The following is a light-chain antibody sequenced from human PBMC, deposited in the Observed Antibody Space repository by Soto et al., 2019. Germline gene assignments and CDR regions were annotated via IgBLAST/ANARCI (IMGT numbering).Light chain of an antibody. CDR3: QKYNSAPFT. Sequence: DIQMTQSPSSLSASVGDRVTITCRASQGISNYLAWYQQKPGKIPKLLIYASSTLQSGVPSRFSGSGSGTDFTLTISNLQPEDVATYYCQKYNSAPFTFGPGTKSRYQT. CDR1: QGISNY. CDR2: ASS. J-gene: IGKJ3*01. V-gene: IGKV1-27*01.